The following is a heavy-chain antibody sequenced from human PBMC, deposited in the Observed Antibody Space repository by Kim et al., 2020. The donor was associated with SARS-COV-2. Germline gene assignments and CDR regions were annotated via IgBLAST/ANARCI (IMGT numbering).Heavy chain of an antibody. CDR2: ISYDGYNR. CDR1: GFSSSGFG. CDR3: AKDRESPPALLVL. V-gene: IGHV3-30*18. Sequence: GGSLRLSCAASGFSSSGFGMHWVRQAPGKGLEWVAFISYDGYNRYFADSVEGRFTISRDNSKNTLYLQMNSLRVDDTAVYYCAKDRESPPALLVLWGQGTLVTVSS. J-gene: IGHJ4*02. D-gene: IGHD2-21*01.